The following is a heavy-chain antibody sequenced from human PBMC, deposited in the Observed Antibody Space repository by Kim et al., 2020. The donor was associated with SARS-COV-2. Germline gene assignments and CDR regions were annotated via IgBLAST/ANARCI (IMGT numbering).Heavy chain of an antibody. D-gene: IGHD6-13*01. CDR3: ARDRAFGYSSSWYGGGYYYYYGMDV. Sequence: GGSLRLSCAASGFTVSSNYMSWVRQAPGKGLEWVSVIYSGGSTYYADSVKGRFTISRHNSKNTLYLQMNSLRAEDTAVYYCARDRAFGYSSSWYGGGYYYYYGMDVWGQGTTVTVSS. V-gene: IGHV3-53*04. J-gene: IGHJ6*02. CDR1: GFTVSSNY. CDR2: IYSGGST.